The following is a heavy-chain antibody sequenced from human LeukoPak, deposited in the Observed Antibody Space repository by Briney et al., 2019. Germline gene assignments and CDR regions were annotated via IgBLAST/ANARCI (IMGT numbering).Heavy chain of an antibody. J-gene: IGHJ3*02. Sequence: GGPLRLSCAASGFTFGSYAMHWVRQAPGKGLEWVAVISYDGSNKYYADSVKGRFTISRDNSKNTLYLQMNSLRAEDTAVYYCARTSGPPPTMVVGPDAFDIWGQGTMVTVSS. V-gene: IGHV3-30*04. D-gene: IGHD3-10*01. CDR2: ISYDGSNK. CDR3: ARTSGPPPTMVVGPDAFDI. CDR1: GFTFGSYA.